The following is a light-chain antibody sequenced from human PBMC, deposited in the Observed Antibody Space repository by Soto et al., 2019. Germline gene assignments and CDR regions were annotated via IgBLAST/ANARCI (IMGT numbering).Light chain of an antibody. J-gene: IGKJ4*01. V-gene: IGKV1-27*01. Sequence: DIQMTQSPSSLSASVGDRVTITCRASQGISNYLAWYQQKPGKVPKLLIYAESTLQSGFPSRFSGSSSRTDYTLTISSRQPDDGATYYCQKYNSAPLTFGGGTKVEVK. CDR1: QGISNY. CDR2: AES. CDR3: QKYNSAPLT.